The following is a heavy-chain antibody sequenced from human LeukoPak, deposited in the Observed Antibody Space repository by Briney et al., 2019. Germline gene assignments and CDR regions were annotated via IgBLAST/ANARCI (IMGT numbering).Heavy chain of an antibody. Sequence: GGSQRLSYAASGFTFTSYTMNWVRQAPGKGLEWVSSITSGSSYIYYADSVKGRFTISRDNGKNSLYLQMTSLRVEDTAVYYCAKTYGHFDDWGQGTLVTVSS. V-gene: IGHV3-21*01. J-gene: IGHJ4*02. D-gene: IGHD4-17*01. CDR1: GFTFTSYT. CDR3: AKTYGHFDD. CDR2: ITSGSSYI.